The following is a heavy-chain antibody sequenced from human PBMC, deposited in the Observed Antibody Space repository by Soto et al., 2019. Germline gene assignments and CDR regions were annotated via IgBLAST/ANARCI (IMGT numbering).Heavy chain of an antibody. J-gene: IGHJ2*01. V-gene: IGHV1-2*04. CDR3: ARDPGLPGRYWYFDL. CDR1: GYKFTDYY. Sequence: QVVLVQSGAEVKKPGDSVKVSCKSSGYKFTDYYIHWVRQAPAQGPEWMGWVNPKRGDAVYAQEFQGWVTMTRDTATTTAYLEVNRLKPDDTAVYCCARDPGLPGRYWYFDLWGRGTLVTVSS. D-gene: IGHD3-9*01. CDR2: VNPKRGDA.